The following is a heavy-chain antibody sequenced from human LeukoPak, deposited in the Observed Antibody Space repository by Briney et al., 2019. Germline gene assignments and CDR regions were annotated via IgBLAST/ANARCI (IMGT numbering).Heavy chain of an antibody. J-gene: IGHJ4*02. CDR2: ISDIGGST. Sequence: QSGGSLRLSCAASGFTFSSYSMSWVRQAPGKGLEWVSDISDIGGSTFYADSVKGRFTISRDNSKNTVYLQLNSLRAEDTAVYYCAKMDGSDIRYDTIDYWGQGTLVTVSS. CDR1: GFTFSSYS. CDR3: AKMDGSDIRYDTIDY. D-gene: IGHD2-15*01. V-gene: IGHV3-23*01.